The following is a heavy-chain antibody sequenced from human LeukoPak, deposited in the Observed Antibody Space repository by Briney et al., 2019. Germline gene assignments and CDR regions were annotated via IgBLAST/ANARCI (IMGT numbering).Heavy chain of an antibody. CDR3: HIVVVTASDNYFDY. D-gene: IGHD2-21*02. V-gene: IGHV1-24*01. CDR2: FDPEDGET. CDR1: GYTLTELS. Sequence: ASVKVSCKVSGYTLTELSMHWVRQAPGKGLEWMGGFDPEDGETIYAQKFQGRVTMTEDTSTDTAYMELSSLRSEDTAVYYCHIVVVTASDNYFDYWGQGTLVTVSS. J-gene: IGHJ4*02.